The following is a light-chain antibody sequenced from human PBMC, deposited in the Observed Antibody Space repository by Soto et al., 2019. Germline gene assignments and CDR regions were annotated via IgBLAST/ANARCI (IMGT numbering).Light chain of an antibody. Sequence: DIPMTQSPSTLSASVGDRVTITCRASQSISSWLAWYQQKPGKAPKLLIYKASGLESGVPSRFSGSGSGTEFTLTISSLQPDDFATYYCLQYNTYSGTFGQGTKLEIK. J-gene: IGKJ2*01. CDR2: KAS. V-gene: IGKV1-5*03. CDR1: QSISSW. CDR3: LQYNTYSGT.